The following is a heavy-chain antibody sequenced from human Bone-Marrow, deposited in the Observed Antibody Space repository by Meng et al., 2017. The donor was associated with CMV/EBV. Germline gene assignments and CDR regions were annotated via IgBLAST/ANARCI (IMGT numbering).Heavy chain of an antibody. D-gene: IGHD6-6*01. Sequence: ASVKVSCKASGYTFTNYYMHWVRQAPGQGLEWMGIINPSGGSTSYAQKFQGRVTMTRDTSTSTVYMELSSLRFEDTAVYYCARAPYSSSSGGEYGMDVWSQGTTVTVSS. CDR3: ARAPYSSSSGGEYGMDV. CDR2: INPSGGST. V-gene: IGHV1-46*01. J-gene: IGHJ6*02. CDR1: GYTFTNYY.